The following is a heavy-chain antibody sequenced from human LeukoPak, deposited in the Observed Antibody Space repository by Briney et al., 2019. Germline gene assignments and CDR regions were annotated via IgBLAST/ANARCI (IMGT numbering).Heavy chain of an antibody. V-gene: IGHV3-23*01. CDR1: GFTFSAYS. J-gene: IGHJ4*02. Sequence: GGSLRLSCVASGFTFSAYSMTWLRQAPGKGLDWVSSISLSGGGTYCADYVRGRFTISRDNSKNTLYLHMNSLRAEDTAVYYCVKDWRDESNCGGDCLQYWGQGTLVTVPS. CDR2: ISLSGGGT. CDR3: VKDWRDESNCGGDCLQY. D-gene: IGHD2-21*02.